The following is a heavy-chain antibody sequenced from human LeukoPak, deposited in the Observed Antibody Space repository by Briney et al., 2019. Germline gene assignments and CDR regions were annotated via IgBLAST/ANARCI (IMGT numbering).Heavy chain of an antibody. J-gene: IGHJ4*02. V-gene: IGHV4-59*01. CDR3: ARGSVAGTRGLSEFDY. Sequence: SETRSLTCTVSGGSISSYYWSWIRQPPGKGLEWIGYIYYSGSTNYNPSLRSRVTISVDTAKNQFSLKLSSVTAADTAVYYCARGSVAGTRGLSEFDYWGQGTLVTVSS. CDR2: IYYSGST. D-gene: IGHD6-19*01. CDR1: GGSISSYY.